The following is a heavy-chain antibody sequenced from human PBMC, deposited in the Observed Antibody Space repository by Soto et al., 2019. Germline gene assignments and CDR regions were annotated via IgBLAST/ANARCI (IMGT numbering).Heavy chain of an antibody. V-gene: IGHV3-7*04. CDR2: IRQDGSEI. Sequence: PGGSLRLSCVGSGFTFSSNWMTWVRQAPGKGREWVANIRQDGSEINYVDSVKGRFTISRDNTKNSLYLKMNSLRAEDTAIYYCSREVVESRGASHFAYWGPGTLVTVSS. CDR3: SREVVESRGASHFAY. J-gene: IGHJ4*02. D-gene: IGHD2-2*01. CDR1: GFTFSSNW.